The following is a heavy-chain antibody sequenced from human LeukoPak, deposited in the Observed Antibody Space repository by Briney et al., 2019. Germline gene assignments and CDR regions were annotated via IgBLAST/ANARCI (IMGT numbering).Heavy chain of an antibody. CDR2: INWNGGST. V-gene: IGHV3-20*04. CDR1: GFTFDDYG. J-gene: IGHJ4*02. CDR3: ARGWDYYGSGSYYTGFDY. Sequence: GGSLRLSCAASGFTFDDYGMSWVRQAPGKGLEWVSGINWNGGSTGYADSVKGRFTISRDNAKNSLYLQMNSLRAEDTALYYCARGWDYYGSGSYYTGFDYWGQGTLVTVSS. D-gene: IGHD3-10*01.